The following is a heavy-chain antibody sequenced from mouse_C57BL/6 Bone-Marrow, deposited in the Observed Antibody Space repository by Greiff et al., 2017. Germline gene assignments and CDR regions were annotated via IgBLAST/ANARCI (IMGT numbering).Heavy chain of an antibody. J-gene: IGHJ4*01. CDR2: IYPSDSET. CDR1: GYTFTSYW. CDR3: ARSLPPRGAMDY. Sequence: QVQLQQPGAELVRPGSSVKLSCKASGYTFTSYWMDWVKQRPGQGLEWIGNIYPSDSETHYNQKFKDKATLTVDKSSSTAYMQLSSLTSEDSAMYYCARSLPPRGAMDYWGPGTSVTVSS. V-gene: IGHV1-61*01.